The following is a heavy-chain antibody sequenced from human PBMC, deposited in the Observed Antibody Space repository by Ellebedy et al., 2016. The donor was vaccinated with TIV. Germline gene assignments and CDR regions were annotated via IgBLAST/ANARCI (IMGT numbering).Heavy chain of an antibody. CDR2: IDPSYSYT. CDR3: ARMVNSVTPFYFAL. Sequence: GESLKISCKGSGYSFTNYWLSRVRQMPGTGLEWLGRIDPSYSYTDYNPSFRGPVTVSVDRSITTAYLYWDSLKSSDTAIYYCARMVNSVTPFYFALWGKGTLVTVSS. CDR1: GYSFTNYW. V-gene: IGHV5-10-1*01. J-gene: IGHJ4*01. D-gene: IGHD2-21*01.